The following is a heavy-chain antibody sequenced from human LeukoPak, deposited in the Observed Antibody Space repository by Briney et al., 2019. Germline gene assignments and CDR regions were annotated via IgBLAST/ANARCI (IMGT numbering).Heavy chain of an antibody. J-gene: IGHJ4*02. CDR1: GDSPSKYF. Sequence: SETLSLTCSVTGDSPSKYFWSWIRQPPGKGLEWIGEINHSGSTNYNPSLKSRVTISVDTSKNQFSLKLSSVTAADTAVYYCAESRAVAGHYFDYWGQGTLVTVSS. CDR3: AESRAVAGHYFDY. D-gene: IGHD6-19*01. CDR2: INHSGST. V-gene: IGHV4-34*01.